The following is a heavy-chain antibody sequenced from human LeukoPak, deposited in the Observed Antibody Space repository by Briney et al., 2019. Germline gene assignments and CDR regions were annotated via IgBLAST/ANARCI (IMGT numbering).Heavy chain of an antibody. J-gene: IGHJ4*02. Sequence: ASVKVSCKASGNSISNYAVSWVRQAPGQGFEWMGGIIPIFGTANYAQKFQGRVTITADESTSTAYMELSSLRSEDTAVYYCARGHLWLQNWGQGTLVTVSS. CDR3: ARGHLWLQN. CDR1: GNSISNYA. V-gene: IGHV1-69*13. D-gene: IGHD3-3*02. CDR2: IIPIFGTA.